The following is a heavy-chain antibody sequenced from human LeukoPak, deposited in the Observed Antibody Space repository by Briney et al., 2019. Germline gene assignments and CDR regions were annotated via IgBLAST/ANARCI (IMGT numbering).Heavy chain of an antibody. CDR1: GGSISSYY. J-gene: IGHJ4*02. Sequence: SETLSLTCTVSGGSISSYYWSWIRQPPGKGLEWIGYIYYSGSTNYNPSLKSRVTISVDTSKSQFSLKLSSVTAADTAVYYCASVKYSSSSFAMDYWGQGTLVTVSS. D-gene: IGHD6-6*01. CDR2: IYYSGST. V-gene: IGHV4-59*08. CDR3: ASVKYSSSSFAMDY.